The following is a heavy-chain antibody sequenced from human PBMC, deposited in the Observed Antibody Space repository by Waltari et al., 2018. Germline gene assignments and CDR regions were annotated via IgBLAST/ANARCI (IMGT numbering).Heavy chain of an antibody. D-gene: IGHD2-2*03. V-gene: IGHV3-74*03. J-gene: IGHJ4*02. Sequence: EEQLLESGGGLVQPGDSLRLSCAASGFRFSNYWMNWVRQAPGKGLVWVARISNDESSITYADSVKGRFTISRDNAKNSLYLQMNSLRAEDTAVYYCARLPPMDKPAYWGQGTLVTVSS. CDR3: ARLPPMDKPAY. CDR2: ISNDESSI. CDR1: GFRFSNYW.